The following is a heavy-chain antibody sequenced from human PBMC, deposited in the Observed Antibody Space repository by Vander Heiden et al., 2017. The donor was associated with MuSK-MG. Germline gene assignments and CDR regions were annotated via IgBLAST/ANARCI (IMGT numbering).Heavy chain of an antibody. J-gene: IGHJ4*02. CDR3: ARSFGSGFDNYFDY. Sequence: QVTLKESGPALVKPTQTLTLTCTFSGFSLSTSGMRVSWIRQPPGKALEWLARIDWDDDEFYSTSLKTRLTISKDTSKNQVVLTMTNMDPVDTATYYCARSFGSGFDNYFDYWGQGTLVTVSS. V-gene: IGHV2-70*04. D-gene: IGHD3-10*01. CDR1: GFSLSTSGMR. CDR2: IDWDDDE.